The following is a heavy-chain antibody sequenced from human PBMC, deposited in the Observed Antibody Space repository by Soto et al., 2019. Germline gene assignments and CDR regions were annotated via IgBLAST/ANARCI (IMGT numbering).Heavy chain of an antibody. CDR3: ARLPYCTGGTCVGPFDY. J-gene: IGHJ4*02. CDR1: GFTFSDYY. D-gene: IGHD2-15*01. Sequence: PGGSLRLSCAASGFTFSDYYMSWIRQAPGKGLEWLSYISGSDDTIYYADSVKGRLTVSRDNAKKSLYLQMNSLRAEDTAVYYCARLPYCTGGTCVGPFDYWAREPWSPSPQ. V-gene: IGHV3-11*01. CDR2: ISGSDDTI.